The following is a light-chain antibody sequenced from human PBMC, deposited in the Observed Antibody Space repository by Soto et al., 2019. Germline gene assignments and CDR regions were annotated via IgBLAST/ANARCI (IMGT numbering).Light chain of an antibody. CDR3: QQRRNWTPVRFT. CDR2: DAS. CDR1: QSVSSY. J-gene: IGKJ3*01. V-gene: IGKV3-11*01. Sequence: IVLTHAPATLSLSPGERATLSCRASQSVSSYLAWYQQNPGQAPRLLIYDASNRATGIPARFSGSGYGTDFTLNISSLEPEDFAVYYCQQRRNWTPVRFTFGPGTKVDIK.